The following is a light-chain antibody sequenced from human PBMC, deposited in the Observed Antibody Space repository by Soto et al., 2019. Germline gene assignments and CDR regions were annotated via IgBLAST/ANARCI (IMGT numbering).Light chain of an antibody. CDR1: SRDVGGSNY. Sequence: QSALTQPASVSGSPGQSSTISCTGTSRDVGGSNYVSWYQQHPGKAPKLMIYDVHNRPSGISNRFSGSKSGNTASLTISGLQAEDEADYYCSSYRSGSTLVFGGGTKLTVL. V-gene: IGLV2-14*01. CDR3: SSYRSGSTLV. J-gene: IGLJ2*01. CDR2: DVH.